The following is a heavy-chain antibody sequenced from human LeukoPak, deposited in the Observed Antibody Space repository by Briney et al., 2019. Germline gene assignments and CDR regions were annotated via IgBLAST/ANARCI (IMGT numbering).Heavy chain of an antibody. CDR1: GYSISSGYY. CDR3: ARGPNYYDSSGYYGCWFDP. J-gene: IGHJ5*02. CDR2: IYHSGST. D-gene: IGHD3-22*01. Sequence: SETLSLTCAVSGYSISSGYYWGWIRQPPGKGLEGIGSIYHSGSTYYNPSLKSRVTISVDTSKNQFSLKLSSVTAADTAVYYCARGPNYYDSSGYYGCWFDPWGQGTLVTVSS. V-gene: IGHV4-38-2*01.